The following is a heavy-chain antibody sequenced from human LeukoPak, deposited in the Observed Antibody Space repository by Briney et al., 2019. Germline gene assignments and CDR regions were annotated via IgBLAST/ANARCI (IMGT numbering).Heavy chain of an antibody. CDR2: IYYSGST. J-gene: IGHJ4*02. CDR3: ARARNYYDSSGYYSPAFDY. Sequence: SETLSLTCTVSGGSVSSYYWSWIRQPPGKGLEWIGYIYYSGSTNYNPSLKSRVTISVDTSKNQFSLELSSVTAADTAVYYCARARNYYDSSGYYSPAFDYWGQGTLVTVSS. CDR1: GGSVSSYY. D-gene: IGHD3-22*01. V-gene: IGHV4-59*02.